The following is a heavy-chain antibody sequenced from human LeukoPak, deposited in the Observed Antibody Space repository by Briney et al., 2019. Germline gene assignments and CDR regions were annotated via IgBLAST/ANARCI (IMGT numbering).Heavy chain of an antibody. CDR1: GFTFSSYI. V-gene: IGHV3-21*01. CDR3: AKGYDSSGYYLFDY. D-gene: IGHD3-22*01. Sequence: GGALRLSCAASGFTFSSYIMNWVRQAPGKGLEWVSSISSSSSYIYYADAVKGRFTISRDNAKNSLYLQMNSLRAEDTAVYYCAKGYDSSGYYLFDYWGQGTLVTVSS. CDR2: ISSSSSYI. J-gene: IGHJ4*02.